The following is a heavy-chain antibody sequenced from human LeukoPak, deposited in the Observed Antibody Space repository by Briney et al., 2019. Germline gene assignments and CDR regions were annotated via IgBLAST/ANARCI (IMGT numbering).Heavy chain of an antibody. CDR1: GGSISSGGYS. D-gene: IGHD3-16*01. CDR2: IYHSGST. V-gene: IGHV4-30-2*01. Sequence: SETLSLTCAVSGGSISSGGYSWSWIRQPPGKGLEWIGYIYHSGSTYYNPSLESRVTISVDRSKNQFSLKLSSVTAADTAVYYCARSVSGSSNFDYWGQGTLVTVSS. CDR3: ARSVSGSSNFDY. J-gene: IGHJ4*02.